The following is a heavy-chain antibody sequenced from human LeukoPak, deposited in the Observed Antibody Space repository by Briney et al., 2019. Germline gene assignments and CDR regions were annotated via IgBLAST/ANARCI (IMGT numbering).Heavy chain of an antibody. CDR2: ISYDGSNK. Sequence: PGRSLRLSCAASGFTFSSYAMHWVRQAPGKGLEWVAVISYDGSNKYYADSVKGRFTISRDNAKNSLYLQMNSLRAEDTAVYYCARDGDYDFWSGYYEAGFDYWGQGTLVTVSS. CDR1: GFTFSSYA. D-gene: IGHD3-3*01. V-gene: IGHV3-30-3*01. CDR3: ARDGDYDFWSGYYEAGFDY. J-gene: IGHJ4*02.